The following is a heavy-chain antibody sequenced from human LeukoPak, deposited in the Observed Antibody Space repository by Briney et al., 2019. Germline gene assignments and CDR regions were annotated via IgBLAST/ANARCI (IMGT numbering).Heavy chain of an antibody. V-gene: IGHV3-33*01. J-gene: IGHJ4*02. CDR2: IWFDGSSE. CDR1: GFTFSSYG. CDR3: TRESGSGNYYYDY. D-gene: IGHD3-10*01. Sequence: GGSLRLSRAASGFTFSSYGMHWVRQAPGKGPEWVAVIWFDGSSEYYADSVKGRFTISRDNSKNTLYLQMNSLRAEDTAVYYCTRESGSGNYYYDYWGQGTLVTVSS.